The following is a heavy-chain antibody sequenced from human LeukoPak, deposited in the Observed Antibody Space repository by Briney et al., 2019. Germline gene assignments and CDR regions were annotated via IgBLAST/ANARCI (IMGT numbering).Heavy chain of an antibody. CDR3: ASLHDYSNYYYYYYGMDV. D-gene: IGHD4-11*01. V-gene: IGHV1-8*01. Sequence: GASVKVSCKASGYTFTSYDINWVRQATGQGLEWMGWMNPNSGNTGYAQKFQGRVTMTRNTSISTAYMELSSLRSEDTAVYYCASLHDYSNYYYYYYGMDVWGQGTTVTVSS. CDR1: GYTFTSYD. J-gene: IGHJ6*02. CDR2: MNPNSGNT.